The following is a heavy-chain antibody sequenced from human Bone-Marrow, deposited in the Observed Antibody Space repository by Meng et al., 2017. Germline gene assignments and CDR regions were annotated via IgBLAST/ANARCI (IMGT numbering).Heavy chain of an antibody. V-gene: IGHV3-7*01. CDR3: ARDHAWFGETYAMDV. D-gene: IGHD3-10*01. J-gene: IGHJ6*02. CDR1: GFTFSSYW. Sequence: GESLKISCAASGFTFSSYWMSWVRQAPGKGLEWVANIKQDGSEKYYVDSVKGRFTISRDNAKNSLYLQMNSLRAEDTAVYYCARDHAWFGETYAMDVWGQGTTVTVSS. CDR2: IKQDGSEK.